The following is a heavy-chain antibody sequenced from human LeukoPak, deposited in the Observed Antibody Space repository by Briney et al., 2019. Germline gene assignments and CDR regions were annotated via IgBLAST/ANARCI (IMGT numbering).Heavy chain of an antibody. CDR2: ISSDGGST. CDR3: ARKGLPDY. Sequence: GRSLRLSCAASGFTFSSYAMHWVRQAPGRELEYVSGISSDGGSTYYANSVKGRFTISRDNAKNSLYLQMNSLRVEDTALYYCARKGLPDYWGQGTLVTVSS. V-gene: IGHV3-64*01. CDR1: GFTFSSYA. J-gene: IGHJ4*02.